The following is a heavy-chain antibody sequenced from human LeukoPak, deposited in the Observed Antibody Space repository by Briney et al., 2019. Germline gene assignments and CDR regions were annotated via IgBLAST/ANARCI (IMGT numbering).Heavy chain of an antibody. D-gene: IGHD3-22*01. CDR3: ARGGYYDSSGYPAKYYFDY. CDR1: AFTFSSYD. CDR2: IGTAGDT. J-gene: IGHJ4*02. Sequence: GGSLRLSCAASAFTFSSYDMHWVRHATGKGLEWASAIGTAGDTYYPGSVKGRFTISRENAKNSLYLQMNSLRAGDTAVYYCARGGYYDSSGYPAKYYFDYWGQGTLVTVSS. V-gene: IGHV3-13*01.